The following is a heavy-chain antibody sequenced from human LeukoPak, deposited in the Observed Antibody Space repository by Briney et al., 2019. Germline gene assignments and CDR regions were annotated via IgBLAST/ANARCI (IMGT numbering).Heavy chain of an antibody. CDR3: ALLWFGESNWFDP. CDR1: GGSISSSSYY. CDR2: IYYSGST. D-gene: IGHD3-10*01. Sequence: PSETLSLTCTVSGGSISSSSYYWGWIRQPPGKGLEWIGSIYYSGSTYYNPSLKSRVTISADTSKNQFSLKLRSVTAADTAVYYCALLWFGESNWFDPWGQGTLVTVSS. V-gene: IGHV4-39*01. J-gene: IGHJ5*02.